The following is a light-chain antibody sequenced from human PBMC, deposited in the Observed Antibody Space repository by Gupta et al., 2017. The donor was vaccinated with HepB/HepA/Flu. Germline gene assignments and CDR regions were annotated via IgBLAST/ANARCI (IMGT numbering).Light chain of an antibody. V-gene: IGKV1-17*01. Sequence: DIQMTQSPSSLSASVGDRVTITCRASQDIRDHLGWYQQKPGKAPKGLIFAASTLKRGVSSRFTGSGSGTEFSLTISSLQPEDFATYYCLQYDTNPFTFGRGTKLEIK. CDR3: LQYDTNPFT. CDR1: QDIRDH. J-gene: IGKJ2*01. CDR2: AAS.